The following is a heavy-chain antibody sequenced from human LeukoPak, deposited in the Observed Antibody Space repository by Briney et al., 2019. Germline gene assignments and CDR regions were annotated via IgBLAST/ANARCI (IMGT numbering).Heavy chain of an antibody. D-gene: IGHD3-22*01. J-gene: IGHJ3*02. Sequence: GESLKISCKGSGYSFTSYWIGWVRQMPGKGLEWMGIIYPGDSDTRYSPSFQGQVTISADKSISTAYLQWSSLKASDTAMYYCARLWASGIVVDINWRGAFDIWGQGTMVTVSS. V-gene: IGHV5-51*01. CDR1: GYSFTSYW. CDR3: ARLWASGIVVDINWRGAFDI. CDR2: IYPGDSDT.